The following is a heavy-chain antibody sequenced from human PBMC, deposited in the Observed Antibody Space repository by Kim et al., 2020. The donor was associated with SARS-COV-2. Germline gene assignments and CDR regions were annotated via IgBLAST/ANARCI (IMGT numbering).Heavy chain of an antibody. J-gene: IGHJ6*02. D-gene: IGHD3-3*01. Sequence: SETLSLTCTVSGGSISSYYWSWIRQPPGKGLEWIGYIYYSGSTNYNPSLKSRVTISVDTSKNQFSLKLSSVTAADTAVYYCARAKKDTYYDFWSGYHYYYGMDVWGQGTTVTVSS. CDR2: IYYSGST. CDR1: GGSISSYY. V-gene: IGHV4-59*13. CDR3: ARAKKDTYYDFWSGYHYYYGMDV.